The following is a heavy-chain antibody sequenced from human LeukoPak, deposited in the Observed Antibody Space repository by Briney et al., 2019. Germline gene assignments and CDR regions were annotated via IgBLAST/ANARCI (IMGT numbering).Heavy chain of an antibody. CDR2: SSGSGGST. D-gene: IGHD6-13*01. CDR3: AKDISAYSSSWSVGHY. V-gene: IGHV3-23*01. J-gene: IGHJ4*02. CDR1: GFTFSSYA. Sequence: PGGSLRLSCAASGFTFSSYAMSWVRQAPGKGLEWVSASSGSGGSTYYADSVKGRFTISRDNSKNTLYLQMNSLRAVDTAVYYCAKDISAYSSSWSVGHYWGQGTLVTVSS.